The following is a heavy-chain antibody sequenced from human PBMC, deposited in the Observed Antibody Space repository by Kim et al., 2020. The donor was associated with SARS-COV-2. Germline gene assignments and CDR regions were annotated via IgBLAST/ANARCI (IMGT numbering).Heavy chain of an antibody. Sequence: ADSVKGRFTISRDNSKNSLYLQMNSLRTEDTALYYCAKVRGSYYQAVDYWGQGTLVTVSS. J-gene: IGHJ4*02. V-gene: IGHV3-43*01. CDR3: AKVRGSYYQAVDY. D-gene: IGHD1-26*01.